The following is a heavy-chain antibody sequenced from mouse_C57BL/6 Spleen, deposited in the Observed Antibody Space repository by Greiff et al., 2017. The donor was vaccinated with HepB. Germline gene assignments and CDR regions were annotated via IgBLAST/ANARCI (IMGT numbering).Heavy chain of an antibody. D-gene: IGHD1-1*01. CDR1: GYTFTSYW. CDR2: IYPGSGST. Sequence: VQLQQSGAELVKPGASVKMSCKASGYTFTSYWITWVKQRPGQGLEWIGDIYPGSGSTNYNEKFKSKATLTVDTSSSTAYMQLSSLTSEDSAVYYCARGTTVVKGHHWYFEVWGTGTTVTVSS. J-gene: IGHJ1*03. CDR3: ARGTTVVKGHHWYFEV. V-gene: IGHV1-55*01.